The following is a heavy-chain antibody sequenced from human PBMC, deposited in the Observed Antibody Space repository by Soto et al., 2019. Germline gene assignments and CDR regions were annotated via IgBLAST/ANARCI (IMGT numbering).Heavy chain of an antibody. D-gene: IGHD3-22*01. CDR3: ARHFQGFNYYDSSGYFLGAFDI. CDR2: IYPGDSDT. CDR1: GYSFTSYW. J-gene: IGHJ3*02. V-gene: IGHV5-51*01. Sequence: PGESLKISCKGSGYSFTSYWIGWVRQMPGKGLEWMGIIYPGDSDTRYSPSFQGQVTISADKSISTAYLQWSSLKASDTAMYYWARHFQGFNYYDSSGYFLGAFDIWGQGTMVTVSS.